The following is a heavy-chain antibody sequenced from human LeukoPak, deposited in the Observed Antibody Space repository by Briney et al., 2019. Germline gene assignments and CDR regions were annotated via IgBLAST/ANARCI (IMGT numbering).Heavy chain of an antibody. V-gene: IGHV4-4*07. J-gene: IGHJ5*02. D-gene: IGHD6-13*01. CDR3: ARDASGYTTNWFDP. Sequence: PSETLSLTCTVSGGSISGYYWSWIRQPAGKGLEWIGRIYSSGSTIYNPSLKSRVTVSVDTSKNQFSLKLNSVTAAETAVYYCARDASGYTTNWFDPWGQGTLVTVSS. CDR1: GGSISGYY. CDR2: IYSSGST.